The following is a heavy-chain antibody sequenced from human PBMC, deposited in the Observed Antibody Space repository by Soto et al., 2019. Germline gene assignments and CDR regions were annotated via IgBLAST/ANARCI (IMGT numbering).Heavy chain of an antibody. CDR2: ISSNSAYI. CDR3: TRDASRDSSARGWFDP. V-gene: IGHV3-21*01. CDR1: GFTFRSFT. Sequence: GGTLRLSCSASGFTFRSFTMNWVRQAPGKGLEWVSTISSNSAYIYYTDALRGRFTISRDNAKNSLHLLMNSLRAEDTAVYYCTRDASRDSSARGWFDPWGPGTLVTVSS. J-gene: IGHJ5*02. D-gene: IGHD6-13*01.